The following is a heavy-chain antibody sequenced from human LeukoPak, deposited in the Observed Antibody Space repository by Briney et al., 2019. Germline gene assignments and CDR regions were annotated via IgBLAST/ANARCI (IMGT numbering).Heavy chain of an antibody. CDR3: ARDRNGGNLVDY. CDR1: GGTSSSYT. Sequence: SVKVSCKASGGTSSSYTISWVRQAPGQGLEWMGRIIPILGIANYAQKFQGRVTITADKSTSTAYMELSSLRSEDTAVYYCARDRNGGNLVDYWGQGTLVTVSS. CDR2: IIPILGIA. J-gene: IGHJ4*02. V-gene: IGHV1-69*04. D-gene: IGHD4-23*01.